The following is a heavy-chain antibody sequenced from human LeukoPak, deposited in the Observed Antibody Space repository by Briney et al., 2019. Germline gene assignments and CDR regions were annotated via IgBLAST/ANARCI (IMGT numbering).Heavy chain of an antibody. Sequence: GGSLRLSCAASGFTFSSYAMHWVRQAPGKGLEWVAFMWSDGSNRYYADSVKGRFTISRDNSKNTLYLQMNSLRAEDTAVYYCAKSLSSRGLIIPKTTRYFDYWGQGTLVTVSS. V-gene: IGHV3-30*02. CDR1: GFTFSSYA. CDR3: AKSLSSRGLIIPKTTRYFDY. J-gene: IGHJ4*02. D-gene: IGHD3-10*01. CDR2: MWSDGSNR.